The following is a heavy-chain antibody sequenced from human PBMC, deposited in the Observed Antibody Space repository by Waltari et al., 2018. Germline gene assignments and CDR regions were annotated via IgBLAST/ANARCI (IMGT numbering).Heavy chain of an antibody. CDR1: GFTFSSYS. J-gene: IGHJ4*02. V-gene: IGHV3-21*01. CDR3: ARAPFGCSGGSCYPAYYFDF. D-gene: IGHD2-15*01. Sequence: EVQLVESGGGLVKPGGSLRLSCAASGFTFSSYSMNWVRQAPGKGLEWVSSISSSSSYIYYADSVKGRFTISRDNAKNSLYLQMNSLRPEDTAVYHCARAPFGCSGGSCYPAYYFDFWGQGTLVTVSS. CDR2: ISSSSSYI.